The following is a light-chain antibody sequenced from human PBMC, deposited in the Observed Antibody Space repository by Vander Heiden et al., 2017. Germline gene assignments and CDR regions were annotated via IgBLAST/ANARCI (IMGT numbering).Light chain of an antibody. Sequence: DIQMTQSPSSLSLSVGVRVTITFRSSQGISNYLALFQHKPGQAPKSLIYASSSLQSGVPSQFSCSGSGTDFTLTISILQPEDFATYYCHHHNSYPLYTFGQGTKLEIK. CDR1: QGISNY. V-gene: IGKV1-16*02. CDR2: ASS. CDR3: HHHNSYPLYT. J-gene: IGKJ2*01.